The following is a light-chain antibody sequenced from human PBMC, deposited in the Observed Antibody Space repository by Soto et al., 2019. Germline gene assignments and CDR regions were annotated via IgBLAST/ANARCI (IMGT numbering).Light chain of an antibody. Sequence: QSALTQPASGSGSPGHSITISCTGTSSDFGNYNLVSWYQQHPGKVPKLILFEVNKRPSGVSGRFSGSKSGTTASLTLSGLQAEDEADYYCCSFTNSNTHVFGTGTKVTVL. V-gene: IGLV2-23*02. CDR2: EVN. CDR1: SSDFGNYNL. J-gene: IGLJ1*01. CDR3: CSFTNSNTHV.